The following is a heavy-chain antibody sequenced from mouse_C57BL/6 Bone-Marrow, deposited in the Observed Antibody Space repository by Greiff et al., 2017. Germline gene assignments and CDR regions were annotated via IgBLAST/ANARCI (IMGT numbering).Heavy chain of an antibody. CDR3: ARPTIVEWYFDD. D-gene: IGHD2-12*01. V-gene: IGHV1-81*01. CDR2: IYPRSGNT. CDR1: GYTFTSYG. J-gene: IGHJ1*03. Sequence: QVQLQQSGAELARPGASVKLSCKASGYTFTSYGISWVKQRPGQGLEWIGEIYPRSGNTYYNEKFKGKDTLTADKSSSTAYMELRSLTSEDSAVYFCARPTIVEWYFDDWGTGTTLTVSS.